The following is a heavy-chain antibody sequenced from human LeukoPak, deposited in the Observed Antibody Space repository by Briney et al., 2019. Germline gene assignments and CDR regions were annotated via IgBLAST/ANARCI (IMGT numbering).Heavy chain of an antibody. CDR3: ARDFPGYCSSTSCPLGP. Sequence: SGGSLRLSCAASGFTFSSHAMSWVRQAPGKGLEWVANIKQDGSEKYYVDSVKGRFTISRDNAKNSLYLQMNSLRAEDTAVYYCARDFPGYCSSTSCPLGPWGQGTLVTVSS. V-gene: IGHV3-7*01. CDR1: GFTFSSHA. CDR2: IKQDGSEK. D-gene: IGHD2-2*03. J-gene: IGHJ5*02.